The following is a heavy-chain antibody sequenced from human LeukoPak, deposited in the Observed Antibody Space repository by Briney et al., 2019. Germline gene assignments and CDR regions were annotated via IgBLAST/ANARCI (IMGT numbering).Heavy chain of an antibody. V-gene: IGHV4-4*07. CDR2: IYSSGST. J-gene: IGHJ6*03. CDR1: GGFISSYS. Sequence: SETLSLTCTISGGFISSYSWAWIRQTAGKGLEWIGRIYSSGSTNYNPSLKSRVTMSVDTSKNQFSLKVNSVTAADTAVYFCARGAVSDYYYYMDVRGKGTTVTVSS. CDR3: ARGAVSDYYYYMDV. D-gene: IGHD3-16*01.